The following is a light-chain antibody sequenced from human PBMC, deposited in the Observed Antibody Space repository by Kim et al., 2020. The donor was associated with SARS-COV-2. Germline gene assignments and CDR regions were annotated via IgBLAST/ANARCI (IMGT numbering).Light chain of an antibody. CDR3: QQRSNWPPYT. Sequence: EIVLTQSPATLSLSPGERATLSCRASQSVSSYLAWYQQKPGQAPRLLIYDASNRATGIPARFSGSGSGTDFTLTISSLEPEDLAVYYCQQRSNWPPYTFGQETKLEI. CDR1: QSVSSY. CDR2: DAS. V-gene: IGKV3-11*01. J-gene: IGKJ2*01.